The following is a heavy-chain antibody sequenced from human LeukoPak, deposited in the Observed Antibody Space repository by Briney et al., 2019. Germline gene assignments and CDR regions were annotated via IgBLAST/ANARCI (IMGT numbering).Heavy chain of an antibody. CDR2: IKSKTDGGTT. CDR1: GFTFSNYA. Sequence: GGSLRLSCVASGFTFSNYAMSWVRQTPGKGLEWVGRIKSKTDGGTTDYAAPVKGRFTISRDDSKNTLYLQMNSLKTEDTAVYYCTTEPKYYDYVWGSYRREDYWGQGTLVTVSS. CDR3: TTEPKYYDYVWGSYRREDY. V-gene: IGHV3-15*01. D-gene: IGHD3-16*02. J-gene: IGHJ4*02.